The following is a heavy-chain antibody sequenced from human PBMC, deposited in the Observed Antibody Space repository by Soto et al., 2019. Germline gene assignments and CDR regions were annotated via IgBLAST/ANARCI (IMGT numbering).Heavy chain of an antibody. CDR2: ISAYNGNT. J-gene: IGHJ4*02. CDR1: GYTFTNYG. Sequence: ASVKVSCKASGYTFTNYGISWVRQAPGQGPERMGWISAYNGNTDYAQKLQGRVTMTTDTSTSTAYMELRSLRSDDTAVYYCARVEAYCVGSSCHDYWGQGTLVTVSS. V-gene: IGHV1-18*01. CDR3: ARVEAYCVGSSCHDY. D-gene: IGHD2-21*01.